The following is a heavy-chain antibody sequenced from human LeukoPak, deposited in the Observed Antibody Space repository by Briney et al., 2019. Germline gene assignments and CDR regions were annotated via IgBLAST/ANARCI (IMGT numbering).Heavy chain of an antibody. CDR2: IYYSGST. V-gene: IGHV4-59*01. CDR1: GGSISSYY. J-gene: IGHJ2*01. Sequence: PSETLSLTCTVSGGSISSYYWSWIRQPPGKGLEWIGYIYYSGSTNYNPSLKSRVTISVDTSKNQFSLRLSSVTAADTAVYYCARHVSGSYYERESLYFDLWGRGTLVTVSS. CDR3: ARHVSGSYYERESLYFDL. D-gene: IGHD1-26*01.